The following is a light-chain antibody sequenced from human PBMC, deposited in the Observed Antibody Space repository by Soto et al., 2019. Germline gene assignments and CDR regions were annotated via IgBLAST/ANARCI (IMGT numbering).Light chain of an antibody. V-gene: IGLV2-14*01. CDR2: VVS. Sequence: QSALTQPASVSGSPGQSITISCTGTSSDIGTYKYVSWYQQHPGKAPKLMIYVVSNRPSGVSNRFSGSKSGNTASLTISGLQAEDEADYYCSSYTISSTLVLFGGGTKVTVL. CDR3: SSYTISSTLVL. CDR1: SSDIGTYKY. J-gene: IGLJ2*01.